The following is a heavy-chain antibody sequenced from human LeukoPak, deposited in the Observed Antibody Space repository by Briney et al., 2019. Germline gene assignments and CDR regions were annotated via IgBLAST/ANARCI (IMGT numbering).Heavy chain of an antibody. V-gene: IGHV3-30*18. CDR3: AKDNNFCDSSTYYPNFQH. J-gene: IGHJ1*01. CDR1: GFTFSSFG. CDR2: VSYDGSNK. D-gene: IGHD3-22*01. Sequence: GGSLRLSCAASGFTFSSFGMHWVRQAPGKGLEWVAVVSYDGSNKYYADSVKGRFTISRDNSKNTLYLQMNSLRAEDTAVYYCAKDNNFCDSSTYYPNFQHWGQGTLVTVSS.